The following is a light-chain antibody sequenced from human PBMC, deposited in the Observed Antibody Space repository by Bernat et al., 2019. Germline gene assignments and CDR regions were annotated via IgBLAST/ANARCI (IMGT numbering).Light chain of an antibody. Sequence: SSELTQDPAVSVALGQTVRITCQGESLRSYYASWYQQKPGQAPVLVIYGKNNRPSGIPDRFSGSSSGNTASLTITGAQAEDEADYYCNSRDSSGNQWVFGGGTKLTVL. CDR1: SLRSYY. CDR2: GKN. V-gene: IGLV3-19*01. J-gene: IGLJ3*02. CDR3: NSRDSSGNQWV.